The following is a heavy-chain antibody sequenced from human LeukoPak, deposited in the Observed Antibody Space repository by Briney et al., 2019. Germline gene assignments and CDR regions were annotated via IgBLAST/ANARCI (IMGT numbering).Heavy chain of an antibody. CDR3: AGDTHVLLWETFDM. Sequence: PGGSLRLSCAASGFTFSSYWMSWVRQAPGKGLEWVANIKQDGSEKYYVDSVKGRFTISRDNAKNSLYLQMNSLRAEDTAVYYCAGDTHVLLWETFDMWGQGTMVTVSS. J-gene: IGHJ3*02. V-gene: IGHV3-7*01. D-gene: IGHD3-10*01. CDR1: GFTFSSYW. CDR2: IKQDGSEK.